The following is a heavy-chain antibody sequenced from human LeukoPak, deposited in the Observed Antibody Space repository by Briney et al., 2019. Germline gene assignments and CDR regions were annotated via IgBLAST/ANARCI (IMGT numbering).Heavy chain of an antibody. V-gene: IGHV3-48*01. D-gene: IGHD3-22*01. CDR3: VRGKLVYYYDNSGYFDS. CDR2: IRIPTGAL. J-gene: IGHJ4*02. CDR1: GFTFSSYT. Sequence: GGSLRLSCAASGFTFSSYTMNWVRQAPGKGLEWLSYIRIPTGALYYADSVKGRFTISRDNAKNSLYLQKNNLRAEDTAVYYCVRGKLVYYYDNSGYFDSWGQGTLVTVSS.